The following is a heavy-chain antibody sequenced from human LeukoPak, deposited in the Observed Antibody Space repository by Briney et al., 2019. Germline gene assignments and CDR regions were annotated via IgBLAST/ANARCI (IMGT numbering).Heavy chain of an antibody. Sequence: PSETLSLTCAVYGGSFSGYYWSWIRQPPGKGLEWIGGINHSGSTNYNPSLKSRVTISVDTSKNQFSLKLSSVTAADTAVYYCARVLDFWSGYCLDYWGQGTLVTVSS. D-gene: IGHD3-3*01. V-gene: IGHV4-34*01. J-gene: IGHJ4*02. CDR2: INHSGST. CDR1: GGSFSGYY. CDR3: ARVLDFWSGYCLDY.